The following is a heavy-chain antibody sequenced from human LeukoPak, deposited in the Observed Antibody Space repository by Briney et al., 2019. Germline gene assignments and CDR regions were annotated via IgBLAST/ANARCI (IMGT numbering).Heavy chain of an antibody. J-gene: IGHJ5*02. CDR1: GGSISSYY. CDR2: IYYSGST. D-gene: IGHD6-13*01. CDR3: ARQYSSSWYPPRNWFDP. V-gene: IGHV4-59*12. Sequence: SETLSLTCTVSGGSISSYYWSWIRQPPGKGLEWIGYIYYSGSTNYNPSLKSRVTISVDTSKNQFSLKLSSVTAADTAVYYCARQYSSSWYPPRNWFDPWGQGTLVTVSS.